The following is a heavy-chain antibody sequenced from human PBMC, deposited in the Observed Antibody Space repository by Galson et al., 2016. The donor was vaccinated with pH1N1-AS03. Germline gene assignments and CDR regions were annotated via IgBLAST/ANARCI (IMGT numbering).Heavy chain of an antibody. V-gene: IGHV4-59*01. Sequence: ETLSLTCTVSGDSLSSYFWNWIRRPPGKGLEWIGYVYYTGSVKYNPSLKSPVTISLDTSNNQFSLILKSVTAADTAVYYCARGRAPSPVTYYFDDWGQGTLVTVSS. J-gene: IGHJ4*02. CDR2: VYYTGSV. CDR3: ARGRAPSPVTYYFDD. CDR1: GDSLSSYF.